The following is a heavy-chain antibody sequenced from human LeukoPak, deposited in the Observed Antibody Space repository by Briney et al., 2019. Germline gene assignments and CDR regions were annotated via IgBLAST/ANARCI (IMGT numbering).Heavy chain of an antibody. CDR1: GLSLNNYA. J-gene: IGHJ6*04. Sequence: GGSLRLSCTASGLSLNNYAMSWVRQVPGKGLEWVSASSGSGGSTYYADSVRGRFTISRDNSKNTLYLQMNSLRAEDTAVYYCAELGITMIGGVWGKGTTVTISS. CDR2: SSGSGGST. CDR3: AELGITMIGGV. V-gene: IGHV3-23*01. D-gene: IGHD3-10*02.